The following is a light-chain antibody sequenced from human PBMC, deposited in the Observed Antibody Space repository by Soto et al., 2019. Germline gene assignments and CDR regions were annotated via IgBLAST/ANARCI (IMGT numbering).Light chain of an antibody. V-gene: IGLV2-14*03. Sequence: SSLTQPASVSGSPGQSITISCTGTSSDVGGYSYVCWYQHHPGKAPKLIISDVSNRPSGVSNRFSGSKSGNTASLTISGLQAEDEADYYCSSFTSSTTYVFGTGTKVTVL. CDR3: SSFTSSTTYV. J-gene: IGLJ1*01. CDR1: SSDVGGYSY. CDR2: DVS.